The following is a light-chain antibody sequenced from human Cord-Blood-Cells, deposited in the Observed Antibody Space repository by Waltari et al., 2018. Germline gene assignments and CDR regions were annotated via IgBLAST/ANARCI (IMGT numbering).Light chain of an antibody. V-gene: IGKV1-16*02. CDR1: QSISNY. Sequence: DIHMTQSRSSLCASVGDSVTITLLESQSISNYLAWFQQKPGKAPKSLIYAASSLQSGVPSKFGGSGSGTDFTLTISSLQAEDVAAYYCQQYNSYPYTFGQGTKLEIK. CDR2: AAS. J-gene: IGKJ2*01. CDR3: QQYNSYPYT.